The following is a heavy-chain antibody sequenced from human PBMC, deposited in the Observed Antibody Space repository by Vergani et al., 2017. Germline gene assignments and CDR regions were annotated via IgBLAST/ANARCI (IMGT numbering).Heavy chain of an antibody. V-gene: IGHV4-34*01. CDR1: GGSLSGYY. D-gene: IGHD1-26*01. CDR2: INHSGTI. Sequence: QVQLPQWGPVLLQPSETLSLICAVYGGSLSGYYWSWIRLAPGKGLEWIGEINHSGTINYNPTLKSPFNVSIDTSRDHFSLKLRSVSAADTAVYFCARRAERWETLLRDDFDVWGQGTFVTVSP. CDR3: ARRAERWETLLRDDFDV. J-gene: IGHJ3*01.